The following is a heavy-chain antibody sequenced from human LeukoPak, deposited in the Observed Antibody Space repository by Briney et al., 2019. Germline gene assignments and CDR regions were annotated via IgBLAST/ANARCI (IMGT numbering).Heavy chain of an antibody. V-gene: IGHV3-23*01. CDR3: AKDLRIAAAGTGFDY. CDR2: ISGSGGST. J-gene: IGHJ4*02. Sequence: GGSLRLSCAASGFTFSSYAMSWVRKAPGKGLEWVSAISGSGGSTYYADSVKGRSTISRDNSKNTLYLQMNSLRAEDTAVYYCAKDLRIAAAGTGFDYWGQGTLVTVSS. CDR1: GFTFSSYA. D-gene: IGHD6-13*01.